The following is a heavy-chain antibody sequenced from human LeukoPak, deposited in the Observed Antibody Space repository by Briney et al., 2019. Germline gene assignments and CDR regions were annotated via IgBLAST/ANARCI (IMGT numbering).Heavy chain of an antibody. D-gene: IGHD6-19*01. J-gene: IGHJ5*02. CDR1: GFTVSSNY. CDR3: AKQDPYSSGWYP. CDR2: IYSGGST. Sequence: GGSLRLSCAASGFTVSSNYMNWVHQAPGKGLEWVSVIYSGGSTFYADSVEGRFTISRDNSNNTLYLQMNSLRAEDTAVYYCAKQDPYSSGWYPWGQGTLVTVSS. V-gene: IGHV3-53*01.